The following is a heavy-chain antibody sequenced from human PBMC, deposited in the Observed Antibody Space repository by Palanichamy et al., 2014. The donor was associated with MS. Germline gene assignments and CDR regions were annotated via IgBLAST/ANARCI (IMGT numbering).Heavy chain of an antibody. Sequence: QVQLVESWGGVVQPGRSLRLSCAASGFTFSTYSIHWVRQAPGKGLEWVAVISYDVTNKYYADSVKGRFTISRDNSKNTLYLQMNSLRVEDTAVYYCVADTSYFFHYWGQGTLVTVSS. CDR2: ISYDVTNK. V-gene: IGHV3-30-3*01. CDR1: GFTFSTYS. J-gene: IGHJ4*02. CDR3: VADTSYFFHY. D-gene: IGHD3-16*01.